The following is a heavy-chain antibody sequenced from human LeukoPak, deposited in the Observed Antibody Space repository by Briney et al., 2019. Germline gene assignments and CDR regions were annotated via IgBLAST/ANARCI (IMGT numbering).Heavy chain of an antibody. J-gene: IGHJ5*02. Sequence: SETLSLTCTVSGGSISSSSYYWGWIRQPPGKGLEWIGNIYYSGSTYYNPSLKSRVTISVDTSNNQFSLKLSAVTAADTAVYYCARVVHTYYYGSGSYYNWFDPWGQGTLVTVSS. CDR3: ARVVHTYYYGSGSYYNWFDP. D-gene: IGHD3-10*01. CDR2: IYYSGST. V-gene: IGHV4-39*02. CDR1: GGSISSSSYY.